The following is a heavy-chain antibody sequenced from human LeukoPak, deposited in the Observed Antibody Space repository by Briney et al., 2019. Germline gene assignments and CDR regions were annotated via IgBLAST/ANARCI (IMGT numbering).Heavy chain of an antibody. CDR1: GFAFAEHG. V-gene: IGHV3-20*04. CDR2: INWSGGST. D-gene: IGHD2-2*01. J-gene: IGHJ4*03. Sequence: PGGSLRLSCTASGFAFAEHGMSWVRHVPGKGLEWVSGINWSGGSTVYADPLRGRFTISRENPKNSLYLQMDSLRAEDTALYYCATAPITSPFYFDYWGQGTLVTVSS. CDR3: ATAPITSPFYFDY.